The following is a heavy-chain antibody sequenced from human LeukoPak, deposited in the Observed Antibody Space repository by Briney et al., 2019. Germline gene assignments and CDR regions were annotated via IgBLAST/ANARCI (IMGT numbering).Heavy chain of an antibody. Sequence: ASVKVSCKASGGTFNSYVISWVRQAPGQGLEWMGGIIPVFGTPKYAQKFQGRVSITKDESTSTAYMELSSLRSEDTAVYYCARQEGSSWYPPFDYWGQGTLVTVSS. CDR3: ARQEGSSWYPPFDY. J-gene: IGHJ4*02. CDR2: IIPVFGTP. CDR1: GGTFNSYV. V-gene: IGHV1-69*05. D-gene: IGHD6-13*01.